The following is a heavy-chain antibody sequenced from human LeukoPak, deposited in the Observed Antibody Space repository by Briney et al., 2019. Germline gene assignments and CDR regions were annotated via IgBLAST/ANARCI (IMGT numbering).Heavy chain of an antibody. CDR1: GFTFDDYA. CDR2: ISYDGSNK. CDR3: ATDSSSWSPGY. Sequence: GGSLRLSCAASGFTFDDYAMHWVRQAPGKGLEWVAVISYDGSNKYYADSVKGRFTISRDNSKNTLYLQMNSLRAEDTAVYYCATDSSSWSPGYWGQGTLVTVSS. J-gene: IGHJ4*02. D-gene: IGHD6-13*01. V-gene: IGHV3-30-3*01.